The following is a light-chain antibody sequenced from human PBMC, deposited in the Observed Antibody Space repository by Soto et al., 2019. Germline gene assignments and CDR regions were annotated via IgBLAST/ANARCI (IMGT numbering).Light chain of an antibody. V-gene: IGKV1-39*01. J-gene: IGKJ2*01. CDR3: QQSYSSPYT. CDR2: AAS. CDR1: QAIGGN. Sequence: IQLTRLHSPFSASLGAGSPLTCRASQAIGGNLNWYQQKPGKAPKLLIYAASSLQSGVPSRFSGSGSGTDFTLTISTLQPEDFATYYCQQSYSSPYTFGQGTKLEIK.